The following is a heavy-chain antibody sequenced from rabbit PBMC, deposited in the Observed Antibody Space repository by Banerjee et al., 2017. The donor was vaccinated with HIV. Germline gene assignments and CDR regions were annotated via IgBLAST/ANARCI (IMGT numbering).Heavy chain of an antibody. CDR1: GIDFSSGYD. Sequence: QEQLVESGGGLVQPEGSLTLTCKASGIDFSSGYDMCWVRQAPGKGLEWIACINAGRSGTTWYASWVNGRFTISRSTSLNTVDPKMTSLTAADTATYFCARDDAGYADGSYAYYFSLWGQGTLVTVS. CDR2: INAGRSGTT. CDR3: ARDDAGYADGSYAYYFSL. D-gene: IGHD8-1*01. J-gene: IGHJ4*01. V-gene: IGHV1S43*01.